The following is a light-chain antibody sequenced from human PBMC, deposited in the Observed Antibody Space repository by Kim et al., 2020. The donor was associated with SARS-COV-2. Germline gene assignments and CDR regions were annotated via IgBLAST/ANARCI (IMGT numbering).Light chain of an antibody. J-gene: IGKJ2*01. CDR3: QQYNSFPYT. V-gene: IGKV1-5*03. CDR1: QSISNK. CDR2: QAS. Sequence: DIQMTQSPSTLSASVGDRITITCRASQSISNKLAWYQQKPGKAPKFLIYQASNLESGVPSRFSGSGSGTEFTLTMSSLQPDDFATYYCQQYNSFPYTFRQGTKLEI.